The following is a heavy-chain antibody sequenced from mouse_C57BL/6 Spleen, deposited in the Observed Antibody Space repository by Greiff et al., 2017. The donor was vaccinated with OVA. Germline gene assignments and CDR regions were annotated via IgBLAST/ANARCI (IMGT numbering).Heavy chain of an antibody. CDR1: GFTFSNYW. Sequence: EVKVEESGGGLVQPGGSMKLSCVASGFTFSNYWMNWVRQSPEKGLEWVAQIRLKSDNYATHYAESVKGRFTISRDDSKSSVYLQMNILRAEDTGIYYCTDGAYWGQGTLVTVSA. CDR3: TDGAY. J-gene: IGHJ3*01. V-gene: IGHV6-3*01. CDR2: IRLKSDNYAT.